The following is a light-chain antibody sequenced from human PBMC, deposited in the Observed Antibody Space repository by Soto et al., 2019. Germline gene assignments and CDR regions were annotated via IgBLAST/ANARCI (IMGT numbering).Light chain of an antibody. CDR2: DAT. CDR3: QQYEAFPMT. V-gene: IGKV1-33*01. CDR1: QDIRCY. Sequence: DIQMTQSPSSLSASVGDRVTITCQASQDIRCYLNWYQQKPGKPPKLLIYDATHFETGVSKRFSGSGSGTHFTLTILSLQPDDIGTYYCQQYEAFPMTFGHGKRVDIK. J-gene: IGKJ5*01.